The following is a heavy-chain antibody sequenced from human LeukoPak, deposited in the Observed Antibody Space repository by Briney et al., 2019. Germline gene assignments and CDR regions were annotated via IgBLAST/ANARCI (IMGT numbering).Heavy chain of an antibody. CDR3: ARDRVTDYGDYGAFDI. V-gene: IGHV3-21*01. CDR2: ISSSSSYI. Sequence: GGSLRLSCAASGFTVSSNYMSWVRQAPGKGLEWVSSISSSSSYIYYADSVKGRFTISRDNAKNSLYLQMNSLRAEDTAVYYCARDRVTDYGDYGAFDIWGQGTMVTVSS. D-gene: IGHD4-17*01. CDR1: GFTVSSNY. J-gene: IGHJ3*02.